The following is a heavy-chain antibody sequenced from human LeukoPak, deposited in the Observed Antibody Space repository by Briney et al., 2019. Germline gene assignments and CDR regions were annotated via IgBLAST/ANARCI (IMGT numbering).Heavy chain of an antibody. CDR2: VTGNGIHT. CDR3: VKGTAEYCTGVTCYEFDS. D-gene: IGHD2-15*01. Sequence: GGSLRLSLAASGFTFTTYAISLVRQAPGKRLGWVSGVTGNGIHTWYADSVKGRFTISRDNSKNKVNLQMNSLRVDDTGVYYCVKGTAEYCTGVTCYEFDSWGQGTLVAVS. CDR1: GFTFTTYA. J-gene: IGHJ4*02. V-gene: IGHV3-23*01.